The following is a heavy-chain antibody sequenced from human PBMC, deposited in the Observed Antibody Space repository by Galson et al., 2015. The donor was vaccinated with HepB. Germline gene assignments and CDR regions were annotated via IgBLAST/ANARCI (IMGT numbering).Heavy chain of an antibody. D-gene: IGHD3-10*01. V-gene: IGHV3-48*02. CDR2: ISSSSSTI. Sequence: SLRLSCAASGFTVSSNYMSWVRQAPGKGLEWVSYISSSSSTIYYADSVKGRFTISRDNAKNSLYLQMNSLRDEDTAVYYCARSFGRRGIDPQAYYFDYWGQGTLVTVSS. CDR3: ARSFGRRGIDPQAYYFDY. J-gene: IGHJ4*02. CDR1: GFTVSSNY.